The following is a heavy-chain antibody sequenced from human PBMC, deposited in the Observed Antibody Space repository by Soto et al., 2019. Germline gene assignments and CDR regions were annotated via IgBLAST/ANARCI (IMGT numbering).Heavy chain of an antibody. CDR2: IIPIFGTA. CDR3: ASSRLWFGELLHYFDY. Sequence: SVKVSCKASGGTFSSYAISWVRQAPGQGLEWMGGIIPIFGTANYAQKFQGRVTITADKSTSTAYMELSSLRSEDTAVYYCASSRLWFGELLHYFDYWGQGTLVTVSS. J-gene: IGHJ4*02. D-gene: IGHD3-10*01. CDR1: GGTFSSYA. V-gene: IGHV1-69*06.